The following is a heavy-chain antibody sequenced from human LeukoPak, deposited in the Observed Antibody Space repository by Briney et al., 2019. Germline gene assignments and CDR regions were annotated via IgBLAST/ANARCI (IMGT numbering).Heavy chain of an antibody. CDR1: GFTFSSYS. Sequence: GGSLRLSCAASGFTFSSYSMNWVRQAPGKGLEWVSYISSSGSTIYYADSVKGRFTIPRDNAKNSLYLQMNSLRAEDTAVYYCAIWFGDPRTTYYYMDVWGKGTTVTISS. V-gene: IGHV3-48*04. CDR2: ISSSGSTI. D-gene: IGHD3-10*01. J-gene: IGHJ6*03. CDR3: AIWFGDPRTTYYYMDV.